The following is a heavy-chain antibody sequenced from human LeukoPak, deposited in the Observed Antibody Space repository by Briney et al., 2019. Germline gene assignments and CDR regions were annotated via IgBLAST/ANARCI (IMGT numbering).Heavy chain of an antibody. J-gene: IGHJ4*02. CDR3: AKHLYYYDGSGYKTPFDY. CDR2: IYYSGST. Sequence: SGTLSLTCTVSGGSVSSSRYYWGWIRQPPGKGLEWIGSIYYSGSTYYNPSLKSRVTISVDTSKNQFSLRLTSVTAADTAVYYCAKHLYYYDGSGYKTPFDYWGQGTLVTVSS. CDR1: GGSVSSSRYY. V-gene: IGHV4-39*01. D-gene: IGHD3-22*01.